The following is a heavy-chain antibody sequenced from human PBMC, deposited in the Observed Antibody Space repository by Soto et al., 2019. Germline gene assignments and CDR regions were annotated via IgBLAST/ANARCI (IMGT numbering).Heavy chain of an antibody. J-gene: IGHJ4*01. Sequence: EVQLLESGGGLVQPGGSLRLSCAASGFTFSAYSMSWVRHAPGRGLEWVSGISGLGGGKYYADSVKGRFTISKDNSRNLLYLQMTSVRAEDTAEYYCARSNWYTWQLYYYVYWGHGNVLSVSS. CDR1: GFTFSAYS. CDR2: ISGLGGGK. CDR3: ARSNWYTWQLYYYVY. V-gene: IGHV3-23*01. D-gene: IGHD1-20*01.